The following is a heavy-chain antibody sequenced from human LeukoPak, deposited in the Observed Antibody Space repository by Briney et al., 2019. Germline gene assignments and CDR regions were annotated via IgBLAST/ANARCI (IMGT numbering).Heavy chain of an antibody. CDR2: IYSGGST. J-gene: IGHJ3*02. D-gene: IGHD4-11*01. CDR1: GFTVSSNY. Sequence: PGGSLRLSCAGSGFTVSSNYMSWVGQAPGKGLEWVSVIYSGGSTYYADSVKGRFTISRDNSKNTLYLQMNSLRAEDTAVYYCARGVTSDAFDIWGQGTMVTVSS. CDR3: ARGVTSDAFDI. V-gene: IGHV3-53*01.